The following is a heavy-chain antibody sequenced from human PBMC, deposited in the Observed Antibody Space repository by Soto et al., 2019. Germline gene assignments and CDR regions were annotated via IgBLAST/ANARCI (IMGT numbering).Heavy chain of an antibody. CDR2: ISYDGSNK. D-gene: IGHD6-19*01. CDR1: GFTFSSYA. Sequence: QVQLVESGGGVVQPGRSLRLSRAASGFTFSSYAMHWVRQAPGKGLEWVAVISYDGSNKYYADSVKGRFTISRDNSKNTLYLQMNSLRAEDTAVYYCARADSSGWADYWGQGTLVTVSS. CDR3: ARADSSGWADY. V-gene: IGHV3-30-3*01. J-gene: IGHJ4*02.